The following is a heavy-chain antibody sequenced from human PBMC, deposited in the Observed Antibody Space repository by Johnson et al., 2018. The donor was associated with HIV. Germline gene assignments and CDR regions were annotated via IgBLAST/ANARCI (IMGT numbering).Heavy chain of an antibody. Sequence: QVQLVESGGGVVQPGGSLRLSCAASGFTFSSYGMHWVRQAPGKGLEWVAVISYDGSNKYYADSVKGRFTISRDNSKNTLYLQMNSLRAEDTAVYYCARSYSSLDAFDIWGQGTMVTVSS. CDR2: ISYDGSNK. D-gene: IGHD6-13*01. CDR1: GFTFSSYG. CDR3: ARSYSSLDAFDI. V-gene: IGHV3-30*19. J-gene: IGHJ3*02.